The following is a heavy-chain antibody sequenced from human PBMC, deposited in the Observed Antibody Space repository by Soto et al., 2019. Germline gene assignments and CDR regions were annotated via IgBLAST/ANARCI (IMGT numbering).Heavy chain of an antibody. J-gene: IGHJ6*02. CDR1: GYTLTGLS. D-gene: IGHD2-15*01. V-gene: IGHV1-24*01. Sequence: ASVKVSCKVSGYTLTGLSIHWVRQAPGKGLEWMGGSDPEDGETIYAQNFQGRVTLTEDTSTDTAYMELTSLRSEDTAVYYCATAMVDRFYYYYGMDVWGQGTTVTVSS. CDR3: ATAMVDRFYYYYGMDV. CDR2: SDPEDGET.